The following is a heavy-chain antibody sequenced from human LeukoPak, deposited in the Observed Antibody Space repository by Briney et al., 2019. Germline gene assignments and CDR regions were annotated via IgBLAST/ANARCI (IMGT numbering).Heavy chain of an antibody. CDR3: ATRQYDILTGFDY. Sequence: ASVKVSCKASGYTFTGYYMHWVRQAPGQGLEWMGWINPNSGGTNCAQKFQGRVTMTRDTSINTAYMELSSLRFDDTAVYYCATRQYDILTGFDYWGQGTLVTVSS. CDR2: INPNSGGT. CDR1: GYTFTGYY. D-gene: IGHD3-9*01. V-gene: IGHV1-2*02. J-gene: IGHJ4*02.